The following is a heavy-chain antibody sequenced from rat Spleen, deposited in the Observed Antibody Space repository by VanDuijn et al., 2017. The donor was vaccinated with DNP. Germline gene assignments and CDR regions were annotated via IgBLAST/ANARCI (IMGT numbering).Heavy chain of an antibody. J-gene: IGHJ2*01. CDR3: AWEIRN. CDR2: IRTKRNNYAT. Sequence: VQVVESGGGLVQPKESLKISCAASGFTFSDAAIYWVRQAPGKGLEWVTRIRTKRNNYATSYAASVKGRFTISRDDSKSSIYLQMNNLKEEDTAIYYCAWEIRNWGQGVMVTVSS. V-gene: IGHV10-5*01. CDR1: GFTFSDAA. D-gene: IGHD4-3*01.